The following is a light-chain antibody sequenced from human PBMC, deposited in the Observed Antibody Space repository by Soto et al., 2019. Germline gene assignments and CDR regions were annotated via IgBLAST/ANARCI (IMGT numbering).Light chain of an antibody. J-gene: IGKJ4*01. CDR3: QQYGSSRLT. CDR2: GAS. Sequence: EIVMTQSPDTLSVSPGERGTLSCRASQTVNSNLAWYQQKPGQAPRLLIYGASSRATGIPDRFSGSGSGTDFTLTISRLEPEDFAVYYCQQYGSSRLTFGGGTKVDIK. V-gene: IGKV3-20*01. CDR1: QTVNSN.